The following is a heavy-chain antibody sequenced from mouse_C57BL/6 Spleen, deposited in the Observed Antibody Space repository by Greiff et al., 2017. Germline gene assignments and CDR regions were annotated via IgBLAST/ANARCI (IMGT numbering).Heavy chain of an antibody. CDR2: IDPSDSYT. CDR3: ARGYSGYAMDY. Sequence: QVQLKQPGAELVKPGASVKLSCKASGYTFTSYWMQWVKQRPGQGLEWIGEIDPSDSYTNYNQKFEGKATLTVDTSSSTAYMQLSSLTSEDSAVYYCARGYSGYAMDYWGQGTSVTVSS. V-gene: IGHV1-50*01. D-gene: IGHD3-1*01. J-gene: IGHJ4*01. CDR1: GYTFTSYW.